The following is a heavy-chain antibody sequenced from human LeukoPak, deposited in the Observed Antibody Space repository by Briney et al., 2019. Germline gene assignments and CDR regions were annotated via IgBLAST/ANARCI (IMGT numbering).Heavy chain of an antibody. Sequence: GASVKVSCKSSGYAFTGYYMHWVRQAPGQGLEWMGWINANSGGTNYAQKIQGRVTMTRDTSISTAYMELSRLRSDDTAVYYCASAKGTTVAGPVWYFDYRGQGTLVTVSS. V-gene: IGHV1-2*02. J-gene: IGHJ4*02. CDR3: ASAKGTTVAGPVWYFDY. CDR1: GYAFTGYY. CDR2: INANSGGT. D-gene: IGHD1-1*01.